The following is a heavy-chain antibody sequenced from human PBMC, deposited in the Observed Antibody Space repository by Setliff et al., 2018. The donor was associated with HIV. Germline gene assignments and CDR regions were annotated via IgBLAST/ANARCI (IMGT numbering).Heavy chain of an antibody. CDR1: GFSFSDYE. CDR3: VREIGLTLVPFSHNYYYMDV. J-gene: IGHJ6*03. V-gene: IGHV3-48*03. CDR2: INNNDTTI. Sequence: PGGSLRLSCEASGFSFSDYEMNWVRQAPGRGLEWISYINNNDTTIYYADSVKGRFTISRDNAQSLLFLQMHSLRAEDTGVYYCVREIGLTLVPFSHNYYYMDVWGKGATVTVSS. D-gene: IGHD3-10*01.